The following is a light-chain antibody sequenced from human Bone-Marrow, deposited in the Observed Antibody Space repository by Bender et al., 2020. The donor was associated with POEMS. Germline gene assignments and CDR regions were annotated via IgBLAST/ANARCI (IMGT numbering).Light chain of an antibody. V-gene: IGLV3-27*01. J-gene: IGLJ2*01. CDR3: YSAADNSMI. CDR2: KDT. Sequence: SYVLTQPPSVSVAPGQTARTTCGGTNIRSKSVHWYQQKPGQAPVLVIYKDTERPSGIPERFSGSSSGTTVTLTISGAQVEDEADYYCYSAADNSMIFGGGTKLTVL. CDR1: NIRSKS.